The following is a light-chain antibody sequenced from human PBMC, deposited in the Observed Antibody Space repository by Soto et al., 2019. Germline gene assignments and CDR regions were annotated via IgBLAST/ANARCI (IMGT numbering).Light chain of an antibody. CDR3: SSYAGTNNF. Sequence: QSALTQPPSASGSPGQSVTISCTGTSSDVGAYIYVSWYQQHPGKAPKLMIYDVSKRPSGVPDRFSGSKSGNTASLTVSGLQAEDEADYYCSSYAGTNNFFGTGTKLTVL. CDR2: DVS. V-gene: IGLV2-8*01. CDR1: SSDVGAYIY. J-gene: IGLJ1*01.